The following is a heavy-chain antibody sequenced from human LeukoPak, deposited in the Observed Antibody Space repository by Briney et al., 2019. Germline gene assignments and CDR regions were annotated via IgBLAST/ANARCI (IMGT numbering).Heavy chain of an antibody. CDR2: ISAYNGNT. V-gene: IGHV1-18*01. J-gene: IGHJ4*02. CDR1: GYTFTSYG. D-gene: IGHD4-17*01. Sequence: ASVKVSCKASGYTFTSYGISWVRQAPGQGLEWMGWISAYNGNTNYAQKLQGRVTMPTDTSTSTAYMELRSLRSDDTAVYYCGRESNTVTTRYFDYWGQGTLVTVSS. CDR3: GRESNTVTTRYFDY.